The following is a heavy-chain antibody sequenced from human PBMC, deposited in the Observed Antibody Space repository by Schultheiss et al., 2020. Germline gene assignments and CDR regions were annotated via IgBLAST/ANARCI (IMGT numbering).Heavy chain of an antibody. J-gene: IGHJ6*02. CDR1: GFSFDSYA. V-gene: IGHV3-33*08. CDR3: ARDLYYGSGSDLYDNYAMEV. CDR2: IWYDGSNK. Sequence: GGSLRLSCAASGFSFDSYAMAWVRQAPGKGLEWVAVIWYDGSNKYYADSVKGRFTISRDNSKNTLYLQMNSLRAEDTAVYYCARDLYYGSGSDLYDNYAMEVWGQGTTVTVSS. D-gene: IGHD3-10*01.